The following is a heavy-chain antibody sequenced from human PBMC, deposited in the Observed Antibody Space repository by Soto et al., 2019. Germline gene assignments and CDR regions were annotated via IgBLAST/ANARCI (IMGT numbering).Heavy chain of an antibody. CDR1: GFTFDDYG. CDR2: INWNGGST. Sequence: EVQLVESGGGVVRPGGSLRLSCAASGFTFDDYGMSWVRQAPGKGLEWVSGINWNGGSTGYADSVKGRFTISRDNAKNSLYLQMNSLRDDATALYHCARVGLYYYYYYMDVWGKGTTVTVSS. CDR3: ARVGLYYYYYYMDV. J-gene: IGHJ6*03. V-gene: IGHV3-20*01.